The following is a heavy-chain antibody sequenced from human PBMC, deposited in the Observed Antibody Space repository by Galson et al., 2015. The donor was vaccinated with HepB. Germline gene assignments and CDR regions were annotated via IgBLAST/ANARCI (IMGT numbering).Heavy chain of an antibody. V-gene: IGHV3-30-3*01. J-gene: IGHJ5*02. CDR2: ISYDGSNK. D-gene: IGHD6-19*01. CDR1: GFTFSSYA. CDR3: ARDHKSYSSGWPCWFDP. Sequence: SLRLSCAASGFTFSSYAMHWVRQAPGKGLEWVAVISYDGSNKYYADSVKGRFTISRDNYKTTQYLQMNSLRAEDTAVYYCARDHKSYSSGWPCWFDPWGQGTLVTVSS.